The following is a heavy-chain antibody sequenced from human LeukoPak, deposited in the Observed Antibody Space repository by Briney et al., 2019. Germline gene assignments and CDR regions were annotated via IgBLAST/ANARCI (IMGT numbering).Heavy chain of an antibody. CDR2: ISYDGSNK. CDR3: ASLHIVVVTAILDAFDI. D-gene: IGHD2-21*02. CDR1: GFTFSIYA. Sequence: GGSLRLSCAVSGFTFSIYAMQGVRGAPGKGVEWVAVISYDGSNKYYADSVKGRFTISRDNSKNTLYLQMNSLRAEDTAVYYCASLHIVVVTAILDAFDIWGQGTMVTVSS. J-gene: IGHJ3*02. V-gene: IGHV3-30-3*01.